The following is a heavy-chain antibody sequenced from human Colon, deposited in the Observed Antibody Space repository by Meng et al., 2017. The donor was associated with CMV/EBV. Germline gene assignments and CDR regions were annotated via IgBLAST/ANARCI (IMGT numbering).Heavy chain of an antibody. D-gene: IGHD6-13*01. CDR2: INPNSGGT. Sequence: ASVKVSCKASGYTFTGYYMHWVRQAPGQGLEWMGWINPNSGGTNYAQKFQGRVTMTRDTSISTAYMELSSLRSEDTAVYYCARVNETSMGIAALGGMDVWGQGTTVTVSS. CDR1: GYTFTGYY. J-gene: IGHJ6*02. V-gene: IGHV1-2*02. CDR3: ARVNETSMGIAALGGMDV.